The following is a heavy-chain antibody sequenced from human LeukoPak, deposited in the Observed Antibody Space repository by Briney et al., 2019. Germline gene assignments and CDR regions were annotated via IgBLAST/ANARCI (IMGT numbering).Heavy chain of an antibody. D-gene: IGHD6-19*01. CDR2: VSGSGGNT. CDR1: GFAFSSYG. CDR3: ANWGVAGTMWAPYTTS. J-gene: IGHJ4*02. Sequence: RGSLRLSCAASGFAFSSYGMRWVRQAPGKGLECVSTVSGSGGNTYYADSVKGRFTISRDNSKNTLYLQMNSLRAEDTAVYYCANWGVAGTMWAPYTTSWGQGTLVTVSS. V-gene: IGHV3-23*01.